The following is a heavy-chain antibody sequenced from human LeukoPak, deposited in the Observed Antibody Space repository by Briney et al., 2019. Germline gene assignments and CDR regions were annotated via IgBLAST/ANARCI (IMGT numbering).Heavy chain of an antibody. Sequence: PGGSLRLSCAASGFTFSDYSMNWVRQAPGKGLEWISYIGIDSGNTNYADSVKGRFTISRDNSKNTLYLQMNSLRAEDTAVYYCAKGSKFAAYCSGGSCYPPFWGYYYGVDVWGQGTTVTVSS. CDR3: AKGSKFAAYCSGGSCYPPFWGYYYGVDV. J-gene: IGHJ6*02. V-gene: IGHV3-48*01. D-gene: IGHD2-15*01. CDR2: IGIDSGNT. CDR1: GFTFSDYS.